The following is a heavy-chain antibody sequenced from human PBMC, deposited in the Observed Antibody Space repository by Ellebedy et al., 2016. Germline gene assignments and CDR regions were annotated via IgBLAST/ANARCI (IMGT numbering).Heavy chain of an antibody. CDR2: INHSGST. D-gene: IGHD1/OR15-1a*01. J-gene: IGHJ4*02. CDR1: GGSFSGYY. V-gene: IGHV4-34*01. CDR3: ARESGGASNNFDY. Sequence: GSLRLXXAVYGGSFSGYYWSWIRQPPGKGLEWIGEINHSGSTNYNPSLKSRVTISVDTSKNQFSLKLSSVTAADTAVYYCARESGGASNNFDYWGQGTLVTVSS.